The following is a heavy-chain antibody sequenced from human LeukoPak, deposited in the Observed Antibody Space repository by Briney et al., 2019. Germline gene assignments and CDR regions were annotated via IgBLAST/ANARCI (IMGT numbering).Heavy chain of an antibody. J-gene: IGHJ4*02. V-gene: IGHV4-34*01. CDR3: AILPRDY. CDR2: INHSGST. CDR1: GGSFSGYY. Sequence: SETLSLTCAVYGGSFSGYYWSWIRQPPGKGLEWIGEINHSGSTNYNPSLKRRVTISVDTSKNQFSLKLSSVTAADTAVYYCAILPRDYWGQGTLVTVSS.